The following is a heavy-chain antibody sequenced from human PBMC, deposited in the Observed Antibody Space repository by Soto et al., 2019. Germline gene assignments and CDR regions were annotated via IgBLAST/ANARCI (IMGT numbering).Heavy chain of an antibody. D-gene: IGHD6-13*01. CDR1: GGTFSSYT. J-gene: IGHJ5*02. CDR3: ARDNSRSESKGAAAAGRFDP. V-gene: IGHV1-69*04. CDR2: IIPILGIA. Sequence: SVKVSCKASGGTFSSYTISWVRQAPGQGLEWMGRIIPILGIANYAQKFQGRVTITADKSTSTAYMELSSLGSEDTAVYYCARDNSRSESKGAAAAGRFDPWGQGTLVTVSS.